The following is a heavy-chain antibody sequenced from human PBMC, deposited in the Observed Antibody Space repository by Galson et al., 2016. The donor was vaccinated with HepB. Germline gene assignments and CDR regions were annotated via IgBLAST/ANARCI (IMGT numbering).Heavy chain of an antibody. D-gene: IGHD5-18*01. CDR2: ISGSGTTT. CDR1: GFPFTTSA. J-gene: IGHJ3*02. V-gene: IGHV3-23*01. CDR3: AKPRRYNHDALHI. Sequence: SLRLSCAASGFPFTTSALNWVRQAPGKGLQWVSFISGSGTTTFYTDSVKGRFTISRDNSKNMLYLKMDSLRAEDTAVYSCAKPRRYNHDALHIWGQGTVVTVSS.